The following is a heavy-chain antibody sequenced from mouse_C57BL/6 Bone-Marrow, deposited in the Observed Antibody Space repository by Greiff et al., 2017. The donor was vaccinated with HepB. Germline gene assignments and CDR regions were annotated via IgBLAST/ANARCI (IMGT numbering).Heavy chain of an antibody. CDR2: ISSGSSTI. Sequence: EVQRVESGGGLVKPGGSLKLSCAASGFTFSDYGMHWVRQAPEKGLEWVAYISSGSSTIYYADTVKGRFTISRDNAKNTLFLQMTSLRSEDTAMYYCARRYYDYGWYFDVWGTGTTVTVSS. J-gene: IGHJ1*03. V-gene: IGHV5-17*01. CDR3: ARRYYDYGWYFDV. D-gene: IGHD2-4*01. CDR1: GFTFSDYG.